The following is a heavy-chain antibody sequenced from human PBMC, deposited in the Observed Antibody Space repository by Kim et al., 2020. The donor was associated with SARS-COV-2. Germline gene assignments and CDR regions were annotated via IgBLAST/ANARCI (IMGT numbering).Heavy chain of an antibody. J-gene: IGHJ6*02. V-gene: IGHV1-69*04. CDR3: VREGKGTRGMDV. CDR2: IIPILGIA. D-gene: IGHD2-2*01. Sequence: SVKVSCKASGGTFSSYAISWVRQAPGQGLEWMGRIIPILGIANYAQKFQGRVTITADKSTSTAYMELSSLRSEDTAVYYCVREGKGTRGMDVWGQGTTVTVSS. CDR1: GGTFSSYA.